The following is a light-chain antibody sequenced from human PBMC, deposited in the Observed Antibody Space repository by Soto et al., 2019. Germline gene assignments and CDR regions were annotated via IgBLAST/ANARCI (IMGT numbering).Light chain of an antibody. CDR2: TAS. V-gene: IGKV1-9*01. J-gene: IGKJ4*01. CDR3: QQPNSFPLT. Sequence: DIQLTQSPSSLSASVGDRVSITCRASQGITSFLAWYQQIPGKAPKLLIYTASTLQSGVPTRFSGSGSGTDFTLTISSLQPEDFGTYYCQQPNSFPLTFGGGTRVAIK. CDR1: QGITSF.